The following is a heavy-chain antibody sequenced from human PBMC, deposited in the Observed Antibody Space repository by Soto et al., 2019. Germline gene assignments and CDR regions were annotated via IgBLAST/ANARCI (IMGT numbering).Heavy chain of an antibody. CDR2: VHETGTT. CDR1: GGSVSSGGNY. D-gene: IGHD6-6*01. Sequence: QLQLQESGPGLVKPSETLSLTCAVSGGSVSSGGNYWGWIRQSPGKGLEWIGSVHETGTTHYTPPLTCRVTISVDTYKNQFSLNVNSVTAADTAVYYCARGLSSPSAAGVWGQGTLVTVSS. CDR3: ARGLSSPSAAGV. J-gene: IGHJ4*02. V-gene: IGHV4-39*01.